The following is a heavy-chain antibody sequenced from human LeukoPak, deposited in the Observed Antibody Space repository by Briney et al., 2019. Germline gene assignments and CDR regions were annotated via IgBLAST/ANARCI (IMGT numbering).Heavy chain of an antibody. CDR1: GFTFSSYW. Sequence: GGSLRLPCAASGFTFSSYWMHWVRQAPGKGLVWVSRINSDGSSTSYADSVKGRFTISRDNAKNTLYLQMNSLRAEDTAVYYCARETGYGGNGWNPWGQGTLVTVSS. J-gene: IGHJ5*02. CDR2: INSDGSST. D-gene: IGHD4-23*01. V-gene: IGHV3-74*01. CDR3: ARETGYGGNGWNP.